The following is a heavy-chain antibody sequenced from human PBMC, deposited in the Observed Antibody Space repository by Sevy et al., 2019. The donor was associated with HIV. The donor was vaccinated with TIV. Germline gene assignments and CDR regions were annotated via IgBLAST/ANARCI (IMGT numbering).Heavy chain of an antibody. CDR1: GYIFSDYN. D-gene: IGHD6-13*01. CDR2: INPKSGDT. Sequence: ASVKVSCKSTGYIFSDYNMHWVRQAPGQGLEWMARINPKSGDTIYAQRFRGRVSMTGDTSMSTAYMELSGLTSDDTAVYYCVRESITAPKKLLSFDIWGQGTMVTVSS. J-gene: IGHJ3*02. V-gene: IGHV1-2*06. CDR3: VRESITAPKKLLSFDI.